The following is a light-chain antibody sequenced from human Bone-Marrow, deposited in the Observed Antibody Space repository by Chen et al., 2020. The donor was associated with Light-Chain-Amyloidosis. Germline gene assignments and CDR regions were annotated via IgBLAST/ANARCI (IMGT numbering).Light chain of an antibody. V-gene: IGLV3-21*02. CDR1: NIGSTS. CDR3: QVWDRSSDRPV. CDR2: DDS. Sequence: SYVLTQPSSVSVAPGQTDTIARGGNNIGSTSVHWYQQTPGPAPLLVVYDDSDRPSGIPERLSGSTSGTTATMTISRVEAGDEADYCCQVWDRSSDRPVFGGGTKLTVL. J-gene: IGLJ3*02.